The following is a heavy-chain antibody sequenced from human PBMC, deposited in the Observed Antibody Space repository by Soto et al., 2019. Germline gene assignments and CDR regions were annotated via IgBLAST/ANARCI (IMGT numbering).Heavy chain of an antibody. CDR3: ARDSATSXNYFYY. Sequence: GGSLRLSCAASGFTFSSYAMHWVRQAQGKGLEWVAFISYDGSEKYYVDSVKGRFTIYRDNAKNSLYLQMNSLRAEDTDVYYCARDSATSXNYFYYWGQGTXVXV. V-gene: IGHV3-30*04. D-gene: IGHD1-26*01. J-gene: IGHJ4*02. CDR2: ISYDGSEK. CDR1: GFTFSSYA.